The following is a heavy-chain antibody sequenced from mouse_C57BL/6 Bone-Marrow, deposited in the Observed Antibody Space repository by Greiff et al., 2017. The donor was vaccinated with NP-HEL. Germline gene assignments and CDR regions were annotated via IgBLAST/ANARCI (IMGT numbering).Heavy chain of an antibody. V-gene: IGHV1-74*01. CDR3: ALTTVVGTGYFDV. J-gene: IGHJ1*03. CDR1: GYTFTSYW. D-gene: IGHD1-1*01. Sequence: QVQLQQPGAELVKPGASVKVSCKASGYTFTSYWMHWVKQRPGQGLEWIGRIHPSDSDTNYNQKFKGKATLTVDKSSSTAYMQLSSLTSEDSAVYYCALTTVVGTGYFDVWGTGPTVTAAS. CDR2: IHPSDSDT.